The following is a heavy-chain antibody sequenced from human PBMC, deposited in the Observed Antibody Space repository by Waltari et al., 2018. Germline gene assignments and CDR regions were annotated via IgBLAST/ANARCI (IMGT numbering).Heavy chain of an antibody. D-gene: IGHD5-12*01. CDR1: GGSFSGYY. Sequence: QVQLQQWGAGLLKPSETLSLTCAVYGGSFSGYYWSWIRQPPGKGLEWIGEINHSGSTTYTPSLKSRVTISVATSKNQFSLKLSSVTAADTAVYYCASDGLNDWYFDLWGRGTLVTVSS. J-gene: IGHJ2*01. CDR2: INHSGST. V-gene: IGHV4-34*01. CDR3: ASDGLNDWYFDL.